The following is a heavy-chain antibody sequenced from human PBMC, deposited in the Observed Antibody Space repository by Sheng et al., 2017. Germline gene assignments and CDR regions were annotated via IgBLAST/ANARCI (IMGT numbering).Heavy chain of an antibody. V-gene: IGHV3-21*01. CDR2: ISSSSSYI. D-gene: IGHD6-19*01. CDR1: GFTFSSYS. J-gene: IGHJ6*02. CDR3: ARDRPPEYSSGWFPTRGDGMDV. Sequence: EVQLVESGGGLVKPGGSLRLSCAASGFTFSSYSMNWVRQAPGKGLEWVSSISSSSSYIYYADSVKGRFTISRDNAKNSLYLQMNSLRAEDTAVYYCARDRPPEYSSGWFPTRGDGMDVWGQGTTVTVSS.